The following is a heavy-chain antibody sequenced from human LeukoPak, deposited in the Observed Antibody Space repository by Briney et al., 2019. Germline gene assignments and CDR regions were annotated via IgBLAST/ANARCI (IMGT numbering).Heavy chain of an antibody. Sequence: SETLSLTCAVYGGSFSGYYWSWIRQPPGKGLEWIGEINHSGSTNYNPSLKSRVTISVDTSKNQFSLKLSSVTAADTAVYCCARGISLPLFGSYDWFDPWGQGTLVTVSS. J-gene: IGHJ5*02. V-gene: IGHV4-34*01. CDR3: ARGISLPLFGSYDWFDP. CDR1: GGSFSGYY. D-gene: IGHD1-26*01. CDR2: INHSGST.